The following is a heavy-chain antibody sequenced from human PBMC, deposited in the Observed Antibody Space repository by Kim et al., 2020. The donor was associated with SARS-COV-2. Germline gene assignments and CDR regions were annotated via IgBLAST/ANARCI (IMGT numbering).Heavy chain of an antibody. V-gene: IGHV1-24*01. Sequence: QKFQGRVTMTEDTSTDTAYMELSSLRSEDTAVYYCATGVLWGGAVAGGDYWGQGTLVTVSS. D-gene: IGHD6-19*01. J-gene: IGHJ4*02. CDR3: ATGVLWGGAVAGGDY.